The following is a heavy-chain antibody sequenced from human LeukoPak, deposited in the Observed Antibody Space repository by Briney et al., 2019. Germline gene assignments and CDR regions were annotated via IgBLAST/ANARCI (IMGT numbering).Heavy chain of an antibody. CDR3: ARRGYSGYSHY. CDR1: GGSISSSSYY. V-gene: IGHV4-39*01. Sequence: SETLSLTRTVSGGSISSSSYYWGWIRQPPGKGLEWIGSIYYSGSTYYNPSLKSRVTISVDTSKNQFSLKLSSVTAADTAVYYCARRGYSGYSHYWGQGTLVTVSS. CDR2: IYYSGST. D-gene: IGHD5-12*01. J-gene: IGHJ4*02.